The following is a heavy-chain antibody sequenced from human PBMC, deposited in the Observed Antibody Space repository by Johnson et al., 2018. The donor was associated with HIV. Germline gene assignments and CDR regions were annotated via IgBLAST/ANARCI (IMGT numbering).Heavy chain of an antibody. V-gene: IGHV3-20*04. CDR1: GFTFDDYG. CDR2: INWNGGST. J-gene: IGHJ3*02. CDR3: ATSISTPPGAFDI. D-gene: IGHD6-6*01. Sequence: VQLVEYGGGVVRPGGSLRLSCAASGFTFDDYGMSWVRQAPGKGLEWVSGINWNGGSTGYADSVKGRFTISRDNAKNSLYLQMNNLRAGDTAVYYCATSISTPPGAFDIWGQGTMVTVSS.